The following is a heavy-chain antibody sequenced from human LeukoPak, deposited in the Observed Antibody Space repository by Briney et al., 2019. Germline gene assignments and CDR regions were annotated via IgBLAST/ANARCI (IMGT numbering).Heavy chain of an antibody. D-gene: IGHD2-21*01. CDR2: IIPIFGTA. CDR1: GGTFSSYA. CDR3: ARGVLFYYYYYMDV. J-gene: IGHJ6*03. Sequence: ASVKVSCKASGGTFSSYAISWVRQAPGQGLERMGGIIPIFGTANYAQKFQGRVTITADESTSTAYMELSSLRSEDTAVYYCARGVLFYYYYYMDVWGKGTTVTVSS. V-gene: IGHV1-69*01.